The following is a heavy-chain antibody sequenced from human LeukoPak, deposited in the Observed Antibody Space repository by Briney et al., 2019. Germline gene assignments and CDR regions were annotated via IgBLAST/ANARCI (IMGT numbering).Heavy chain of an antibody. J-gene: IGHJ1*01. CDR1: GYTFTSYD. V-gene: IGHV1-18*01. CDR3: ARDKAVTTEVTQHFQH. D-gene: IGHD4-23*01. CDR2: ISAYNGYT. Sequence: EASVKVSCKASGYTFTSYDINWVRQATGQGLEWMGWISAYNGYTDYAQKFQFRVTMTTDTSTSTAYMELRSLRSDDTAVYYCARDKAVTTEVTQHFQHWGQGTLVTVSS.